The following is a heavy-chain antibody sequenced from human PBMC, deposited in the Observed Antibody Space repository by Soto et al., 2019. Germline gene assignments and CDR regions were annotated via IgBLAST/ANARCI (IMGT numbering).Heavy chain of an antibody. D-gene: IGHD2-2*01. CDR1: GFTFDDYG. CDR2: VNWNGGDT. J-gene: IGHJ4*02. Sequence: GGSLRLSCAASGFTFDDYGMSWVRQAPGKGLEWVSAVNWNGGDTGYADSVKGRFTISRDNAKNSLYLQMNSLRAEDTALYHCARGLDCSSANCYALHNWGQGTLVTVSS. V-gene: IGHV3-20*01. CDR3: ARGLDCSSANCYALHN.